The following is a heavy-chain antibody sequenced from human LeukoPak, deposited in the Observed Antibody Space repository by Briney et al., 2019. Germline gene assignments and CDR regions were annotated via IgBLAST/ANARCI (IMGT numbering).Heavy chain of an antibody. CDR3: AISAYCRGDCYLDY. CDR1: GFTFSTYW. V-gene: IGHV3-53*01. Sequence: PGGSLSLSCAASGFTFSTYWMHWVRQAPGKGLEWVSVIYSGGSTYYADSVKGRFTISRVNSKNTLYLQMNSLRAEDTAVYYCAISAYCRGDCYLDYWGQGTLVTVSS. D-gene: IGHD2-21*01. CDR2: IYSGGST. J-gene: IGHJ4*02.